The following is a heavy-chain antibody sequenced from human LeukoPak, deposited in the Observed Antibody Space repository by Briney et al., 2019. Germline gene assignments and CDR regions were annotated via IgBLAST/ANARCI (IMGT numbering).Heavy chain of an antibody. V-gene: IGHV3-23*01. D-gene: IGHD2-2*01. J-gene: IGHJ6*03. Sequence: GGSLRLSCAASGFTFSSYAMSWVRQAPGKGLEWVSAISGSGGSTYYADSVKGRFTISRDNSKNTLYLQINSLRAEDTAVYYCAKLEGSTSLYYYYMDVWGKGTTVTVSS. CDR3: AKLEGSTSLYYYYMDV. CDR1: GFTFSSYA. CDR2: ISGSGGST.